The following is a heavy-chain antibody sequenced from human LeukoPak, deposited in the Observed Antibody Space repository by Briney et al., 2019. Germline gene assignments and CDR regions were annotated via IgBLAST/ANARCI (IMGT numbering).Heavy chain of an antibody. D-gene: IGHD3-16*01. CDR3: ARGWGRAEFDY. CDR1: GGSISSGGYS. CDR2: IYHSGST. J-gene: IGHJ4*02. Sequence: SETLSLTCAVSGGSISSGGYSWSWIRQPPGTGLEWIGYIYHSGSTYYNPSLKSRVTISVDRSKNQFSLKLSSVTAADTAVYYCARGWGRAEFDYWGQGTLVTVSS. V-gene: IGHV4-30-2*01.